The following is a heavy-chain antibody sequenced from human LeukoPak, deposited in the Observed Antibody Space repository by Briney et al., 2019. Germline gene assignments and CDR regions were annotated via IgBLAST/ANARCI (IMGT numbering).Heavy chain of an antibody. CDR1: GDSFNTYY. CDR2: INRSGSI. J-gene: IGHJ4*02. CDR3: TATPYRDGPLNY. Sequence: NPSETLSLTCGVYGDSFNTYYRTWIRQPPGKGLEWIGEINRSGSINYNPSLKSRVTMSVDTSKNQLSLTLTSVTAADTAVYYCTATPYRDGPLNYWGQGTLVTVSS. V-gene: IGHV4-34*01. D-gene: IGHD5-24*01.